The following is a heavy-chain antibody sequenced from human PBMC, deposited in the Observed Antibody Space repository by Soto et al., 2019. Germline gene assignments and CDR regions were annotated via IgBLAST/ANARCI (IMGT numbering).Heavy chain of an antibody. Sequence: SVKVSCKASGGTFSSYAISWVRQSPGQGLEWMGGIIPSFGTANYAQRFQGRVTITANESTSTAYMGLSSLRSEDTAVYYCARGPLRYFDWPSSCFDYWGQGTLVTVSS. D-gene: IGHD3-9*01. CDR3: ARGPLRYFDWPSSCFDY. V-gene: IGHV1-69*13. CDR1: GGTFSSYA. CDR2: IIPSFGTA. J-gene: IGHJ4*02.